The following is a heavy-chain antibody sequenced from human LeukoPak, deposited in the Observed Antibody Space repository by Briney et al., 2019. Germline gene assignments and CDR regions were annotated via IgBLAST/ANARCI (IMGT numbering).Heavy chain of an antibody. D-gene: IGHD3-10*01. CDR3: ARMGFGEPYYYYYYMDV. J-gene: IGHJ6*03. CDR2: IYTSGST. Sequence: SETLSLTCTVSGGSISSGSYYWSWIRQPAGKGLEWIGRIYTSGSTNYNPPLKSRVTISVDTSKNQFSLKLSSVTAADTAVYYCARMGFGEPYYYYYYMDVWGKGTTVTVSS. V-gene: IGHV4-61*02. CDR1: GGSISSGSYY.